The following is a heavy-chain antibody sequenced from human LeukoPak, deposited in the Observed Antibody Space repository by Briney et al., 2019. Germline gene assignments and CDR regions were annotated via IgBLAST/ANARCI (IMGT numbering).Heavy chain of an antibody. CDR1: GYIFSSYG. Sequence: GSVNVSCKASGYIFSSYGIIWGRQAPGEGVEGMGRTSVYNGNTKYARKLQGRVTITTDTSTSTAYMELRSLRSDDTAVYYCARDDEGFDPWGQGTLVTVSS. CDR3: ARDDEGFDP. V-gene: IGHV1-18*04. CDR2: TSVYNGNT. J-gene: IGHJ5*02.